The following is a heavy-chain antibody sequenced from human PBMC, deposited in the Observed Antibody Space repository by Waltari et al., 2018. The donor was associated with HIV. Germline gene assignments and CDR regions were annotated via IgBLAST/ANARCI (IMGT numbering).Heavy chain of an antibody. Sequence: EVQLLESGGGLVQPGGSLRLSCEASGFTFSSYAMRWVRQAPGKGLEWVSAISGSGGSTYYADSVKGRFTISRDNSKNTLYLQMNSLRAEDTAVYYCAKEVTVLSGGWCDVWGQGTTVTVSS. J-gene: IGHJ6*02. V-gene: IGHV3-23*01. CDR3: AKEVTVLSGGWCDV. CDR2: ISGSGGST. CDR1: GFTFSSYA. D-gene: IGHD3-10*01.